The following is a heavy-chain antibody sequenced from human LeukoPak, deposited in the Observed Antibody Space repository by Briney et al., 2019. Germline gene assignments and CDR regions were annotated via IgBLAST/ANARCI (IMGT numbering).Heavy chain of an antibody. CDR1: GFTFSSYS. Sequence: GGSLRLSCAASGFTFSSYSMNWDRQAPGKGLEWVSSISSSSSYIYYADSVKGRFTISRDNAKNSLYLQMNSLKTEDTAVYFCARAIVQPTRRFDPWGQGTLVTVSS. V-gene: IGHV3-21*04. CDR3: ARAIVQPTRRFDP. CDR2: ISSSSSYI. D-gene: IGHD1-26*01. J-gene: IGHJ5*02.